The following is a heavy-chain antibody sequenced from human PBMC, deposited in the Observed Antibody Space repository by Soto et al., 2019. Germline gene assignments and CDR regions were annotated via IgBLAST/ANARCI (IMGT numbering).Heavy chain of an antibody. CDR3: PRHCSRTTCRYYSGMDV. CDR1: GYSFATYC. CDR2: IDPTGSYV. D-gene: IGHD2-2*01. Sequence: GDSLKLACHASGYSFATYCINWVRQMPLQCLEWMGKIDPTGSYVNYSPSFQGHVTISSDKSISTTYLQWSTLMASDTATYHCPRHCSRTTCRYYSGMDVWGQGTTVRVSS. J-gene: IGHJ6*02. V-gene: IGHV5-10-1*01.